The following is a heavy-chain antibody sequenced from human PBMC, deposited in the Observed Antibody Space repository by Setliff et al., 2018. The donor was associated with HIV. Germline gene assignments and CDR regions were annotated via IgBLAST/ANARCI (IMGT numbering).Heavy chain of an antibody. Sequence: KTSETLSLTCAVYGGSFSSDTWSWIRQPPGKGLQWIGFIYNSEMINYNPSLKSRVSMSLDTSKNQFSLKLTSVTAADTAVYYCARGGTSSNWFDPWGQGTLVTVSS. CDR1: GGSFSSDT. J-gene: IGHJ5*02. D-gene: IGHD1-26*01. V-gene: IGHV4-59*01. CDR3: ARGGTSSNWFDP. CDR2: IYNSEMI.